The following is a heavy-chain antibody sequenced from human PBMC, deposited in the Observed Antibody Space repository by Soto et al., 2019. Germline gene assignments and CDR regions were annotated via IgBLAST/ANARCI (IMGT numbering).Heavy chain of an antibody. CDR1: GYNFINYW. D-gene: IGHD3-10*01. Sequence: GESLKISCKGSGYNFINYWIAWVRQMPGRGLEWMGIISPGDSHTKYSPSFQGQVTISADKSISTAYLQWSSLKASDTAMYYCAGGGVRGIITRTRDYYGMDVWGQGTTVTVSS. CDR2: ISPGDSHT. J-gene: IGHJ6*02. CDR3: AGGGVRGIITRTRDYYGMDV. V-gene: IGHV5-51*01.